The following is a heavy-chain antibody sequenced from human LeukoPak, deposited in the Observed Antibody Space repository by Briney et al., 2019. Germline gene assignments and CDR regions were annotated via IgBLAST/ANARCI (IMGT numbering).Heavy chain of an antibody. D-gene: IGHD3-22*01. V-gene: IGHV3-21*01. CDR2: ISSGSSYI. J-gene: IGHJ4*02. Sequence: GGSLRLSCAASGFTFSSYSMNWVRQAPGKGLEWVSSISSGSSYIYYADSVKGRFTISRDNAKNSLYLQMNSLRAEDTAVYYCARVNYYDSSGYYYWGQGTLVTVSS. CDR3: ARVNYYDSSGYYY. CDR1: GFTFSSYS.